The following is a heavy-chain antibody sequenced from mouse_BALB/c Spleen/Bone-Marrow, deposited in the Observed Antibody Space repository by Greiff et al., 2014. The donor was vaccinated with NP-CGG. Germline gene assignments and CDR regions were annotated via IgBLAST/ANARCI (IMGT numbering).Heavy chain of an antibody. D-gene: IGHD1-1*01. J-gene: IGHJ4*01. CDR2: INPSNGGT. Sequence: QVQLQETGGELGKPGASGKLSCKASGYTLTSYWVHWGKLRPGKGFEGIGEINPSNGGTNYNEKFKRKATLTVNKSSSTAYMQLSSLTSEDSAVYYCTYMGYYGSSYAMDYWGQGTSVTVSS. V-gene: IGHV1S16*01. CDR3: TYMGYYGSSYAMDY. CDR1: GYTLTSYW.